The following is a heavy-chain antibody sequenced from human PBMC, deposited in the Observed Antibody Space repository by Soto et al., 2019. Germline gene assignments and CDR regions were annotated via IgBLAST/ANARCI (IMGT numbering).Heavy chain of an antibody. D-gene: IGHD1-1*01. CDR1: GGSISSGGYY. J-gene: IGHJ5*02. CDR2: IYYSGST. V-gene: IGHV4-31*03. Sequence: SETLSLTCTVSGGSISSGGYYWSWIRQHPGKGLEWIGYIYYSGSTYYNPSLKSRVTISVDTSKNQFSLKLSSVTAADTAAYYCARAFLNWNWRYNWFDPWGQGTLVTVSS. CDR3: ARAFLNWNWRYNWFDP.